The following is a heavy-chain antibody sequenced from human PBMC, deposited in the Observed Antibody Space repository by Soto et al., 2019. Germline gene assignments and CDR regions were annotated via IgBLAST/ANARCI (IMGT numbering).Heavy chain of an antibody. J-gene: IGHJ4*02. D-gene: IGHD1-20*01. Sequence: QVQLVESGGGVVQPGRSLRLSCAASGFTFSSYGMHWVRQAPGKGLEWVAVISYDGSNKYYADSAKGRFTISRDNSKNTLYLQMNSLRAEDTAVYYCAKDLGGYNWNVLLLDYWGQGTLVTVSS. CDR3: AKDLGGYNWNVLLLDY. CDR2: ISYDGSNK. V-gene: IGHV3-30*18. CDR1: GFTFSSYG.